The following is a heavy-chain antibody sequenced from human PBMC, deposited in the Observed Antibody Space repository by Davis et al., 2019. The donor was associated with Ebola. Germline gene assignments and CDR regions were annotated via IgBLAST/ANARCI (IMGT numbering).Heavy chain of an antibody. CDR2: IIPIFGTA. CDR1: GGTFSSYA. Sequence: SVKVSCKASGGTFSSYAISWVRQAPGQGLEWMGGIIPIFGTANYAQKFQGRVTITADESTSTAYMELSSLRSEDTAVYYCAREGYYYDSSGYYYTYYYGMDVWGKGTTVTVTS. CDR3: AREGYYYDSSGYYYTYYYGMDV. V-gene: IGHV1-69*13. D-gene: IGHD3-22*01. J-gene: IGHJ6*04.